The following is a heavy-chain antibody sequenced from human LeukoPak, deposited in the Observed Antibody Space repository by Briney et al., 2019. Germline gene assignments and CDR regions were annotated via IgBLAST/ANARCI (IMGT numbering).Heavy chain of an antibody. CDR1: GGSSSGYY. CDR2: INHSGST. Sequence: SETLSLTCAVYGGSSSGYYWSWIRQPPGGGLEWIGEINHSGSTNYNPSPKSRVTITIDTSKNQFSLKLRTVTAADTAVYYCALVTTVTTNRFDPWGQGALVTVSS. CDR3: ALVTTVTTNRFDP. J-gene: IGHJ5*02. D-gene: IGHD4-17*01. V-gene: IGHV4-34*01.